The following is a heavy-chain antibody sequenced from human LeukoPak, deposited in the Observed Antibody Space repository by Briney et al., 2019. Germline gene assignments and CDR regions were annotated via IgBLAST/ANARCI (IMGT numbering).Heavy chain of an antibody. CDR1: GFTFSTYW. CDR2: INTDGSST. J-gene: IGHJ4*02. Sequence: PGGSLRLSCAASGFTFSTYWMFWVRQAPGKGLVWVSHINTDGSSTSYADSVKGRFTISRDNAKNTLYLQMNSLRAEDTAVYYCARDVIRGGQGTLVTVSS. CDR3: ARDVIR. D-gene: IGHD2-21*01. V-gene: IGHV3-74*01.